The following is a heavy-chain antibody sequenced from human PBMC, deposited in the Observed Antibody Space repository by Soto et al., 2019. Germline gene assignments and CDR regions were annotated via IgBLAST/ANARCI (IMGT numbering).Heavy chain of an antibody. CDR1: GYTFTSYG. Sequence: ASVKVSCKAPGYTFTSYGISWVRQAPGQGLEWMGWISAYNGNTNYAQKLQGRVTMTTDTSTSTAYMELRSLRSDDTAVYYCARDLKGYCSGGSCYGVYYYGMDVWGQGTTVTVSS. J-gene: IGHJ6*02. CDR2: ISAYNGNT. D-gene: IGHD2-15*01. CDR3: ARDLKGYCSGGSCYGVYYYGMDV. V-gene: IGHV1-18*01.